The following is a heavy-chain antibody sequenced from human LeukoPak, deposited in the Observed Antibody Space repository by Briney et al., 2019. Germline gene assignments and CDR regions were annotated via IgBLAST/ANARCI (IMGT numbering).Heavy chain of an antibody. CDR1: GGTFSSYA. D-gene: IGHD3-16*01. CDR3: ARARGRITFGGIRHAFDI. Sequence: SVKVSCKASGGTFSSYAMNWVRQAPGQGLEWVARIIPLLGITNHAQKLQGRVTVTADTSTNTAYMELSSLISDDTAVYYCARARGRITFGGIRHAFDIWGQGTLVTVSS. V-gene: IGHV1-69*04. J-gene: IGHJ3*02. CDR2: IIPLLGIT.